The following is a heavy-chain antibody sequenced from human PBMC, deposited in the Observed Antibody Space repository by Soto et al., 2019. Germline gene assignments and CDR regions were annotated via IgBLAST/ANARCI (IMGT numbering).Heavy chain of an antibody. D-gene: IGHD3-9*01. Sequence: SETLSLTCTVSGASISSYYWTWIRQPPGKGLEWIGYIYYSGSTNYNPSLKCRVTISVDTSKNQFSLKLRSVTAADTAVYYCASQFDDIYDYWGRGTLVTVSS. CDR1: GASISSYY. J-gene: IGHJ4*02. CDR3: ASQFDDIYDY. CDR2: IYYSGST. V-gene: IGHV4-59*08.